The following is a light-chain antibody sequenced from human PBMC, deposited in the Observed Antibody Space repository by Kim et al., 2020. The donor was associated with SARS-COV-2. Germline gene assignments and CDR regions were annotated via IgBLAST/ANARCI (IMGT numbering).Light chain of an antibody. J-gene: IGKJ2*01. CDR3: QQYNSWPYT. V-gene: IGKV3D-15*01. Sequence: DIVMTQSPATLSVSPGDRATLSCRASQSISSYLVWYHQKAGQAPRLLIYGASTRATGIPPRFSGSGSGTEFTLTIGSLQSEDFAVYWCQQYNSWPYTFGRGTKLEI. CDR2: GAS. CDR1: QSISSY.